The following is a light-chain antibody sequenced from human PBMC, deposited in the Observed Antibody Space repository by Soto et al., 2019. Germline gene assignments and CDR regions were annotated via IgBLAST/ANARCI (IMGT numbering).Light chain of an antibody. CDR1: QSVSSY. J-gene: IGKJ2*01. CDR3: QQRSNWPPVYT. CDR2: DAS. Sequence: EIVLTQSPATLSLSPGERATLSCRASQSVSSYLAWYQQKPGQAPRLLIYDASNRATGIPARFSGSGSGTDFNLTISSLGPEDFAVYDCQQRSNWPPVYTFGQGTKLEIK. V-gene: IGKV3-11*01.